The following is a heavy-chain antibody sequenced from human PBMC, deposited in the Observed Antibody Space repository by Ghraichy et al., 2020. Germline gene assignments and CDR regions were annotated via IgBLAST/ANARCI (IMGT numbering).Heavy chain of an antibody. CDR1: GYTFTSYG. CDR3: ARSSYENILTGYYESYYFDY. V-gene: IGHV1-18*01. D-gene: IGHD3-9*01. CDR2: ISAYNGNT. J-gene: IGHJ4*02. Sequence: GESLNISCKASGYTFTSYGISWVRQAPGQGLEWMGWISAYNGNTNYAQKLQGRVTMTTDTSTSTAYMELRSLRSDDTAVYYCARSSYENILTGYYESYYFDYWGQGTLVTVSS.